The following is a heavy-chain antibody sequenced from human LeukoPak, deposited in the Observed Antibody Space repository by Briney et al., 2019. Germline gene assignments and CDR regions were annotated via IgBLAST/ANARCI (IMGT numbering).Heavy chain of an antibody. D-gene: IGHD6-13*01. Sequence: SGGSLRLSCAASGFTFSSYAMHWVRQAPGKGLEWVAVISYDGSNKYYADSVKGRFTISRDNSKNTLYLQMNSLRAEDTAVYYCARDGGSSWYYFDYWGQGTLVTVSS. V-gene: IGHV3-30*04. CDR3: ARDGGSSWYYFDY. CDR2: ISYDGSNK. J-gene: IGHJ4*02. CDR1: GFTFSSYA.